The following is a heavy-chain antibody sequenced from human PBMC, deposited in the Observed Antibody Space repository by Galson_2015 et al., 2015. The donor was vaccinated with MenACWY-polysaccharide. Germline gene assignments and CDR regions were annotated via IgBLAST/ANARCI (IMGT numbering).Heavy chain of an antibody. CDR1: GGALNTYY. Sequence: ETLSGDCTVSGGALNTYYWAWVRQSPGQGLEWIGHINKSGTTAYNSSLKTRVTMSADTSRNQFSLTLTSVTAADTAIYYCARLRGSIAAHNWFDPWGQGILVTVSP. CDR3: ARLRGSIAAHNWFDP. D-gene: IGHD6-6*01. J-gene: IGHJ5*02. V-gene: IGHV4-59*01. CDR2: INKSGTT.